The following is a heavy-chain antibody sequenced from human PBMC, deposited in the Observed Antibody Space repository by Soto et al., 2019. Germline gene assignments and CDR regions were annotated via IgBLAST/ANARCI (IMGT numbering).Heavy chain of an antibody. CDR2: IYHSGST. CDR1: GGSISSSNW. D-gene: IGHD1-26*01. J-gene: IGHJ6*02. CDR3: ARVSGSYYYGMDV. Sequence: QVQLQEPGPGLVKPSGTLSLTCAVSGGSISSSNWWSWVRQPPGKGLEWIGEIYHSGSTNYNPSLKCRVTISVDKSKNQFSLKLSSVTAADTAVYYCARVSGSYYYGMDVWGQGTTVTVSS. V-gene: IGHV4-4*02.